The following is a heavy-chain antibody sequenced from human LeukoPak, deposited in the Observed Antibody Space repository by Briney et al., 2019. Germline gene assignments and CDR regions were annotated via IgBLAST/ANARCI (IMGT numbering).Heavy chain of an antibody. V-gene: IGHV4-34*01. Sequence: SETLSLTCAVYGGSFSDNYWSWIRQPPGKGLEWIGEINHSGSTNYSPSLRSRVTISVDTSKNQFSLNLRSVTAADTAVYYCASPTTVTTSAYRAFDIRGQGTMVTVSA. D-gene: IGHD4-17*01. J-gene: IGHJ3*02. CDR3: ASPTTVTTSAYRAFDI. CDR1: GGSFSDNY. CDR2: INHSGST.